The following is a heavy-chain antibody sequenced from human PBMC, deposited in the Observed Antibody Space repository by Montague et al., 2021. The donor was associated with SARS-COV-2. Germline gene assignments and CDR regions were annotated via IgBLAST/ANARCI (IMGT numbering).Heavy chain of an antibody. D-gene: IGHD3-22*01. CDR3: ARDGGYYDSSGYYAYYYYGMDV. CDR2: ISYDGSNK. V-gene: IGHV3-30-3*01. CDR1: GFTFSSYA. J-gene: IGHJ6*02. Sequence: SLRLSCAASGFTFSSYAMHWVRQAPGKGLEWVAVISYDGSNKCYADSVKGRFTISRDNSKNTLYLQMNSLRAEDTAVYYCARDGGYYDSSGYYAYYYYGMDVWGQGTTVTVSS.